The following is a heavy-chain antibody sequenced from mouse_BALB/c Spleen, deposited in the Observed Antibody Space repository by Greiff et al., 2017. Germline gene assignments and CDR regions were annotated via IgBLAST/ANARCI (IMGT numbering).Heavy chain of an antibody. CDR1: GYTFTSYY. CDR3: TRSRDYYYAMDY. V-gene: IGHV1S81*02. Sequence: VQLQQPGAELVKPGASVKLSCKASGYTFTSYYMYWVKQRPGQGLEWIGGINPSNGGTNFNEKFKSKATLTVDKSSSTAYMQLSSLTSEDSAVYYCTRSRDYYYAMDYWGQGTSVTVSS. J-gene: IGHJ4*01. CDR2: INPSNGGT. D-gene: IGHD3-3*01.